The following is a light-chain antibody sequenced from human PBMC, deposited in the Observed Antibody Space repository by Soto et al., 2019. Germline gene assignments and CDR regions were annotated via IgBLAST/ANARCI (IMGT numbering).Light chain of an antibody. J-gene: IGLJ2*01. CDR3: GAWDTSLTTVL. CDR1: SSDIGIYKY. CDR2: EVT. Sequence: QSVLTQPASVSGSPGQSIAISCTGSSSDIGIYKYVSWYQQHPGKVPKLIIYEVTNRPSGVSNRFSGSQSGTSATLGITGLQTGDEADYYCGAWDTSLTTVLFGGGTKVTVL. V-gene: IGLV2-14*01.